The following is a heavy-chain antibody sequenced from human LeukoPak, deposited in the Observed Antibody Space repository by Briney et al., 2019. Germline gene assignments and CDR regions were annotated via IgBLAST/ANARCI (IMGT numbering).Heavy chain of an antibody. CDR2: INSDGSST. V-gene: IGHV3-74*01. Sequence: GGSLRLSCAASGFTFSTYWMHWVRQAPGKGLVWVSRINSDGSSTSYADSVKGRFTISRDNAKNTLYLQMNSLRAEDTAVYYCARDVSSCWFDPWGQGTLVTVSS. CDR3: ARDVSSCWFDP. D-gene: IGHD3-16*02. CDR1: GFTFSTYW. J-gene: IGHJ5*02.